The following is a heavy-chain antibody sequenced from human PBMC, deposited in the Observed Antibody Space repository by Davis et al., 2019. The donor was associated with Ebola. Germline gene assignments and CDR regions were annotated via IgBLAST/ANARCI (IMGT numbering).Heavy chain of an antibody. J-gene: IGHJ4*02. D-gene: IGHD3-16*01. Sequence: GESLKISCAASGFTFSSYAMHWVRQAPGKGLEWVAVISYDGSNKYYADSVRGRFTISRDNSKNTLYLQMNSLRAEDTAVYYCARGLWGALDYWGQGTLVTVSS. CDR3: ARGLWGALDY. CDR1: GFTFSSYA. CDR2: ISYDGSNK. V-gene: IGHV3-30-3*01.